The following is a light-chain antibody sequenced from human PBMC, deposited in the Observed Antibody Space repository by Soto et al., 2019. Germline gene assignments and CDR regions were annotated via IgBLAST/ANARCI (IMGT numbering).Light chain of an antibody. CDR1: QNINNW. Sequence: DIQMTQSPSTLSASVGDTVTINCRASQNINNWLAWYQQKPGKAPKLLIYEASNLEGGVPRRFSGSGSGTEFKLTISSLQPDDFASYFCQQYSGPWTFGQGTKVEIK. V-gene: IGKV1-5*03. J-gene: IGKJ1*01. CDR3: QQYSGPWT. CDR2: EAS.